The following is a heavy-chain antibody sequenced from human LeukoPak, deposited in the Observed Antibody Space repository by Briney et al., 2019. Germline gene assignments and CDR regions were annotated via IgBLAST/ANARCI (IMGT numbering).Heavy chain of an antibody. J-gene: IGHJ3*02. V-gene: IGHV5-51*01. CDR1: GYSFTSYW. Sequence: PGESLKISCKGSGYSFTSYWIGWVRQMPGKGLEWMGIIYPSDSDIRYSPSFQGQVTISADKSINTAYLRWSSLKSSDTAIYYCATKEAMIGAFDIWGQGTMVTVSS. D-gene: IGHD2-21*01. CDR3: ATKEAMIGAFDI. CDR2: IYPSDSDI.